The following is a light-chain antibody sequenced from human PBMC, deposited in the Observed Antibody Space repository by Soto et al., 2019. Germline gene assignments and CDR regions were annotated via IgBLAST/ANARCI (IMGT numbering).Light chain of an antibody. CDR1: DNIAPW. Sequence: DIQMTQSPSTLSASVGDRVAITCRASDNIAPWVAWYQQKPGKAPKLLIYKAANLADEVPSRFAGSGSGTDFTLTITRLQPDDFATYYCQQYDTLLTFGGGTKVEMK. V-gene: IGKV1-5*03. J-gene: IGKJ4*01. CDR3: QQYDTLLT. CDR2: KAA.